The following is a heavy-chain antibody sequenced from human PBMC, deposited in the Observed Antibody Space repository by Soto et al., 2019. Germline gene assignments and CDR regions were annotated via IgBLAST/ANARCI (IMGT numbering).Heavy chain of an antibody. J-gene: IGHJ5*01. D-gene: IGHD1-20*01. V-gene: IGHV4-31*03. Sequence: SETLSLTCTVSGDSITRRDYYWTWIRQYPGKGLEWIGYIHHSGAAHYNPSLKSRLTISGDTSRNQFSLKLTSVTAADTAVYYCARAIGGNNWNPNWFDSWGQGTKVT. CDR2: IHHSGAA. CDR3: ARAIGGNNWNPNWFDS. CDR1: GDSITRRDYY.